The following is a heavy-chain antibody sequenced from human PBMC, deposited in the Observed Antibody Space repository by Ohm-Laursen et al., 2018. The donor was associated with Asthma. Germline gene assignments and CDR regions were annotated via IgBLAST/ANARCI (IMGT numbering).Heavy chain of an antibody. D-gene: IGHD2-21*02. CDR2: SGTYFDGGLK. CDR3: AREWYCGGDCYYFDY. V-gene: IGHV3-30-3*01. J-gene: IGHJ4*02. Sequence: SLRLSCTASGFTFRSYAIHWVRQAPGKGLERVAVSGTYFDGGLKYYADSVNGRFTVSRDDSKNTLYLQMNSLRPDDTAVYYCAREWYCGGDCYYFDYWGQGTLVTVSS. CDR1: GFTFRSYA.